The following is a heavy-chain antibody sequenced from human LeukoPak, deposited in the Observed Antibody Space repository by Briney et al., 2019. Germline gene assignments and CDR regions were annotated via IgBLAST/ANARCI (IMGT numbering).Heavy chain of an antibody. Sequence: SRTLSLTCAISGDSVSVKSDVWNWIRQSPSRGLEWLGRTYYRSKWINDYATSVKSRIIISPDTSKNQFSLHLNSVTPEDTAVYYCARDADWAYDAFDTWGQGTMVTVSS. V-gene: IGHV6-1*01. CDR2: TYYRSKWIN. CDR3: ARDADWAYDAFDT. CDR1: GDSVSVKSDV. J-gene: IGHJ3*02. D-gene: IGHD3-9*01.